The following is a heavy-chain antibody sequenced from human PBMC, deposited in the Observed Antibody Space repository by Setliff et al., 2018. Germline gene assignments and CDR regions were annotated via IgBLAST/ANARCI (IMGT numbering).Heavy chain of an antibody. D-gene: IGHD4-17*01. CDR3: ARGSSVTTGGPQFDP. CDR2: INAGNGNT. Sequence: ASVKVSCKASGYIFAGYYMHWVRQTPGQRLEWMGWINAGNGNTKYSQKFQGRVTLTRDTSASIAYMELSSLRSEDTAVYFCARGSSVTTGGPQFDPWGQGTLVTVSS. J-gene: IGHJ5*02. CDR1: GYIFAGYY. V-gene: IGHV1-3*01.